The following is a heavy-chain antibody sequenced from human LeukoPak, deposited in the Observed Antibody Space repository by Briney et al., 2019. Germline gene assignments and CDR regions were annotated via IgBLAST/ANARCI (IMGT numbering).Heavy chain of an antibody. Sequence: QPGGSLRLSCAASGFTFSNYWMHWVRQAPGKGLVWVSHINSDGTNTDYADSVKGRFVISRDNAKNTLFLQMNSLRAEDTAVYYCAITATEGYWSQGTLVTVSS. CDR1: GFTFSNYW. CDR3: AITATEGY. V-gene: IGHV3-74*01. D-gene: IGHD1-20*01. CDR2: INSDGTNT. J-gene: IGHJ4*02.